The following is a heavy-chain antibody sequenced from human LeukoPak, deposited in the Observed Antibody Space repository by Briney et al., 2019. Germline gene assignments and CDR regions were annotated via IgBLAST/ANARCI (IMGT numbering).Heavy chain of an antibody. CDR3: ARNRYYGSGSYSQSNWFDP. Sequence: PSETLSLTCAVSGYSMSSGYYLGWIRQPPGKGLEWIGSIYHSGSTYYYPSLKSRVTISVDTSKNQFSLKLSSVTAADTAVYYCARNRYYGSGSYSQSNWFDPWGQGTLVTVSS. CDR1: GYSMSSGYY. V-gene: IGHV4-38-2*01. D-gene: IGHD3-10*01. J-gene: IGHJ5*02. CDR2: IYHSGST.